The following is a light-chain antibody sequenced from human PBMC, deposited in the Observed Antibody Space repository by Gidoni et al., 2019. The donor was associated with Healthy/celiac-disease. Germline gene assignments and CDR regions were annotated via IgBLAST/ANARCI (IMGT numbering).Light chain of an antibody. CDR2: GNS. J-gene: IGLJ2*01. V-gene: IGLV1-40*01. CDR1: SSNIGAGYD. Sequence: QSVLTQPPSVSGAPGPRVTISCTGSSSNIGAGYDVDWYQQLPGTAPKLLIYGNSNRPSGVPDRFSGSKSGTSASLAITGLQAEDEADYYCQSYDSSLSGSTVFGGGTKLTVL. CDR3: QSYDSSLSGSTV.